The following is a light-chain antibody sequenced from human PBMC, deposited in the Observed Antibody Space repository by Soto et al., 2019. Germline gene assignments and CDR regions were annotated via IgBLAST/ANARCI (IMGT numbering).Light chain of an antibody. Sequence: EIVMTQSPATLSVSPGERATLSCRSSQSISSDLAWYQQKPGQAPRLLIHGASTRATGIPARFSGSGSGTDFTLTITRLEPEDSAVYFCQQYTGPPTTFGQGTRLEIK. J-gene: IGKJ5*01. CDR1: QSISSD. CDR2: GAS. CDR3: QQYTGPPTT. V-gene: IGKV3-15*01.